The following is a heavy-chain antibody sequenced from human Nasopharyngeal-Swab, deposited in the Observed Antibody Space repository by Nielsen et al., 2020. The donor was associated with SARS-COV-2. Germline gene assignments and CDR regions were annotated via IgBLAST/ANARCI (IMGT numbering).Heavy chain of an antibody. V-gene: IGHV3-30*03. D-gene: IGHD3-10*01. Sequence: GESLKISCAASGFTFSSSGMDWVRQAPGKGLEWVAVISHDGSNEYYGDSVKGRFTISRDNSKHTLYLQMNSLRAEDTAVYYCARVGVIYDSGAFDIWGQGTMVTVSS. CDR2: ISHDGSNE. CDR3: ARVGVIYDSGAFDI. CDR1: GFTFSSSG. J-gene: IGHJ3*02.